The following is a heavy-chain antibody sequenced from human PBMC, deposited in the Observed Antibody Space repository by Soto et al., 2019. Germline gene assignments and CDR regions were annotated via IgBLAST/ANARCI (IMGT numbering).Heavy chain of an antibody. D-gene: IGHD2-8*01. CDR3: ARDRLGMAPMGSYSYGMDV. CDR2: IYSGGST. J-gene: IGHJ6*02. CDR1: GFTVSSNY. Sequence: PGGSLRLSCAASGFTVSSNYMSWVRQAPGKGLEWVSVIYSGGSTYYADSVKGRFTISRDNSKNTLYLQMNSLRAEDTAVYYCARDRLGMAPMGSYSYGMDVWGQGPTVTVAS. V-gene: IGHV3-53*01.